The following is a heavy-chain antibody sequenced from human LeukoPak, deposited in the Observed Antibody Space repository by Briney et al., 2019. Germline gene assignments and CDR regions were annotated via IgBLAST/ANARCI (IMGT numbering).Heavy chain of an antibody. J-gene: IGHJ3*02. CDR2: ISSSSSYI. CDR3: ARDQGYYDFWSGYYTTRWDAFDI. CDR1: GFTFSSYS. Sequence: PGGSLRLSCAASGFTFSSYSMNWVRQAPGKGLEWVSSISSSSSYIYYADSVKGRFTISRDNAKNSLYLQMNSLRAEDTAVYYCARDQGYYDFWSGYYTTRWDAFDIWGQGTMVTVSS. V-gene: IGHV3-21*01. D-gene: IGHD3-3*01.